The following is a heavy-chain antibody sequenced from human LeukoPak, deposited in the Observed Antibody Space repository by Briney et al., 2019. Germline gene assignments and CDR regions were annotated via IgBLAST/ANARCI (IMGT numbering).Heavy chain of an antibody. CDR2: INPSGGST. D-gene: IGHD6-19*01. V-gene: IGHV1-46*01. J-gene: IGHJ4*02. CDR3: ARVELQGSGWIYFDY. Sequence: GASVKVSCKASGYTFTSYYMHWVRQAPGQGLEWMGIINPSGGSTSYAQKFQGRVTMTRDMSTSTVYMELSSLRSEDTAVYYCARVELQGSGWIYFDYWGQGTLVTVSS. CDR1: GYTFTSYY.